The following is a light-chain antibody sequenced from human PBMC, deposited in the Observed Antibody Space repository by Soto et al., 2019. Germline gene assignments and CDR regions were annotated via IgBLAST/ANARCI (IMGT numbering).Light chain of an antibody. V-gene: IGKV3-11*01. CDR3: QQRSNSYT. CDR2: DAS. Sequence: EIVLTQSPATLSLSPGERATLSCRASQSVSSYLAWYQQKPGQAPRLLIYDASNRAAGIPARFSGSGSGTDFTLTISSLEPADFEVYYCQQRSNSYTFGQGTKLEIK. J-gene: IGKJ2*01. CDR1: QSVSSY.